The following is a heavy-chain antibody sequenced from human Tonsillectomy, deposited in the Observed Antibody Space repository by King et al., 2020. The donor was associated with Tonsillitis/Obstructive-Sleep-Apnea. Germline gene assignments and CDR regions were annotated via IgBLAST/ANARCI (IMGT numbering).Heavy chain of an antibody. CDR1: GFTFSSYA. D-gene: IGHD4-11*01. CDR3: AREGGYSNYLDY. V-gene: IGHV3-30*04. J-gene: IGHJ4*02. CDR2: ISYDGSNK. Sequence: QLVQSGGGAVQPGRSLRLSCAASGFTFSSYAMHWVRQAPGKGLEWVAVISYDGSNKYYADSVKGRFTISRDNSKNTLYLQMNSLRAEDTAVYYCAREGGYSNYLDYWGQGTLVTVSS.